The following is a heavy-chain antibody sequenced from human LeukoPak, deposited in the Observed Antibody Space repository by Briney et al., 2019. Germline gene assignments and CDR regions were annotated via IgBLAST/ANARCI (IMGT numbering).Heavy chain of an antibody. D-gene: IGHD1-14*01. CDR1: GDSITSSAFY. J-gene: IGHJ6*02. Sequence: SETLSLTCTVSGDSITSSAFYWGWIRQAPGKGLEWIGEINHSGSTNYNPSLKSRVTISVDTSKNQFSLKLSSVTAADTAVYYCARAGGRTYYYYYGMDVWGQGTTVTVSS. CDR2: INHSGST. V-gene: IGHV4-39*07. CDR3: ARAGGRTYYYYYGMDV.